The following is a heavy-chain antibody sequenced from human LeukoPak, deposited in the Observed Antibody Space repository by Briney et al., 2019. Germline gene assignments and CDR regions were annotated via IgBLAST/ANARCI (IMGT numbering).Heavy chain of an antibody. V-gene: IGHV1-24*01. Sequence: RASVKVSCKVSGYTLTELSMHWVRQAPGKGPEWMGGFDPEDGETIYAQKFQGRVTMTEDTSTDTAYMELSSLRSEDTAVYYCATSLSIFNDILTGYCLDYWGQGTLVTVSS. D-gene: IGHD3-9*01. CDR3: ATSLSIFNDILTGYCLDY. CDR2: FDPEDGET. J-gene: IGHJ4*02. CDR1: GYTLTELS.